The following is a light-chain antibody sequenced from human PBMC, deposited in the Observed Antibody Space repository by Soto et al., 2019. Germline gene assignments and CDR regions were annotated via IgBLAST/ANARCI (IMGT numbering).Light chain of an antibody. CDR3: QQSYSTPAT. Sequence: DIQMTQSPSSXSASVGDRITITCRASQSISSYLNWYQQKPGKAPKLLIYATSSLQSGVPSRFSGSGSGTDFTLTISSLQPEDFATYYCQQSYSTPATFGQGTKVDIK. CDR1: QSISSY. J-gene: IGKJ1*01. CDR2: ATS. V-gene: IGKV1-39*01.